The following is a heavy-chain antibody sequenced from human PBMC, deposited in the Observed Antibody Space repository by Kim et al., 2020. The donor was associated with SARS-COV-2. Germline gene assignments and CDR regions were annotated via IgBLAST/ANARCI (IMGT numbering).Heavy chain of an antibody. D-gene: IGHD2-21*01. V-gene: IGHV1-8*01. CDR1: GYTFTSYD. CDR3: ARGHLKSIVVVIAPRPYYYYMDV. J-gene: IGHJ6*03. CDR2: MNPNSGNT. Sequence: ASVKVSCKASGYTFTSYDINWVRQATGQGLEWMGWMNPNSGNTDYAQKFQGRVTMTRNTSISTAYMELSSLRSEDTAVYYCARGHLKSIVVVIAPRPYYYYMDVWGKGTTVTASS.